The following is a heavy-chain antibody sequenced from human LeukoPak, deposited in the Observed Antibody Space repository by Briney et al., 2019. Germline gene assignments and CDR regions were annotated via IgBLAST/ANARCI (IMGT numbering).Heavy chain of an antibody. CDR3: ARAYDVFTVYFDY. CDR1: GGTFSNYA. V-gene: IGHV1-2*02. CDR2: INPNSGGT. J-gene: IGHJ4*02. Sequence: ASVKVSCKASGGTFSNYAISWVRQAPGQGLEWMGRINPNSGGTNFAQKFQGRVTMTRDTSISTAYMELSRLRSDDTAVYYCARAYDVFTVYFDYWGQGTLVTVSS. D-gene: IGHD3/OR15-3a*01.